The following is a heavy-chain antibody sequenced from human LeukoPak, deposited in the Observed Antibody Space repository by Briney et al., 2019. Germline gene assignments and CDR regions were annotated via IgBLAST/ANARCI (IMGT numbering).Heavy chain of an antibody. CDR3: ARVEAAVAFLDY. CDR2: ISSSSSYI. D-gene: IGHD6-19*01. CDR1: GFTFSSYS. V-gene: IGHV3-21*01. Sequence: GGSLRLSCAASGFTFSSYSMNWVSQAPGKGLEWVSSISSSSSYIYYADSVKGRFTISRDNAKNSLYLQMNSLRAEDTAVYYCARVEAAVAFLDYWGQGTLVTVSS. J-gene: IGHJ4*02.